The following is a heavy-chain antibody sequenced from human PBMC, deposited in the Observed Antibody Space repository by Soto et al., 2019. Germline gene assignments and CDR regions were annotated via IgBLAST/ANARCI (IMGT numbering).Heavy chain of an antibody. Sequence: SETLSLTCTVSGYSVRSGHYWGWVRQPPGKGLEWIASVQHFGTTLYNPSLKTRVTVSVDTSKNQFSLRLSFVTAADTAVYYCAGDSNESWFYNWGQGTQVTVSS. D-gene: IGHD4-4*01. CDR2: VQHFGTT. V-gene: IGHV4-38-2*02. CDR3: AGDSNESWFYN. CDR1: GYSVRSGHY. J-gene: IGHJ5*02.